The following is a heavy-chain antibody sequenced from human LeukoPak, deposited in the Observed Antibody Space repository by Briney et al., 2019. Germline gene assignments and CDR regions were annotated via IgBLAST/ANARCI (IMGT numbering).Heavy chain of an antibody. J-gene: IGHJ4*02. CDR1: GGSFSGYY. V-gene: IGHV4-34*01. D-gene: IGHD2-2*01. Sequence: PSETLSLTCAVYGGSFSGYYWSWIRQPPGKGLEWIGEINHSGSTNYNPSLKSRVPISVDTSKNQFSLKLSSVTAADTAVYYCAGRVVPAARRYYLDYWGQGTLVTVSS. CDR2: INHSGST. CDR3: AGRVVPAARRYYLDY.